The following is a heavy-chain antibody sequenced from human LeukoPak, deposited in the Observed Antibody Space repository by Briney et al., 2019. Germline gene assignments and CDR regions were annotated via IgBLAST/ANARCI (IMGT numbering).Heavy chain of an antibody. V-gene: IGHV1-2*02. J-gene: IGHJ6*02. D-gene: IGHD2-15*01. CDR2: INANSGGT. Sequence: ASVRVSCKASVYTFTGYYIHWVRQAPGQGVEWVGWINANSGGTSYAQRFHGRVTMTRDTSISTAYMELSRLRSDDTAVYYCARETQYCSGGSCYQIDYYYGMDVWGQGTTVTVSS. CDR1: VYTFTGYY. CDR3: ARETQYCSGGSCYQIDYYYGMDV.